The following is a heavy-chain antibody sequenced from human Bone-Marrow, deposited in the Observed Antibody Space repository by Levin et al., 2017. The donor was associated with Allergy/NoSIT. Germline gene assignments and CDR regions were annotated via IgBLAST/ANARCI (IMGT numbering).Heavy chain of an antibody. CDR2: IYSGGST. D-gene: IGHD1-7*01. CDR1: GFTVSSNY. V-gene: IGHV3-53*01. J-gene: IGHJ3*02. CDR3: ARDVVDSGELLNAFDI. Sequence: PGGSLRLSCAASGFTVSSNYMSWVRQAPGKGLEWVSVIYSGGSTYYADSVKGRFTISRDNAKNTLYLQMNSLRAEDTAVYYCARDVVDSGELLNAFDIWGQGTMVTVSS.